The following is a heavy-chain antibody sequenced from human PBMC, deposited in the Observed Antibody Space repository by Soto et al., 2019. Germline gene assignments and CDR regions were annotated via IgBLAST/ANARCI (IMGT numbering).Heavy chain of an antibody. Sequence: QLQLQESGPGLVKPSETLSLTCTVSGGSISSSTYYWDWIRQPPGKGLEWIGSIYYNGGTYYNPSPKTRLTISVDTSKTHFSRKLTPVTAADTAVYYCARHRHRGSYPPFDYWGQGALVTVSS. V-gene: IGHV4-39*02. D-gene: IGHD1-26*01. CDR1: GGSISSSTYY. CDR2: IYYNGGT. J-gene: IGHJ4*02. CDR3: ARHRHRGSYPPFDY.